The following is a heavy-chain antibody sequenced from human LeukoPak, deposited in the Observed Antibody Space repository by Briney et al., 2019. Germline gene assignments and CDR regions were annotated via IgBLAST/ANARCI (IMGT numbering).Heavy chain of an antibody. D-gene: IGHD7-27*01. CDR1: GYSITSGYY. Sequence: PSETLSLTCTVSGYSITSGYYWGWIRQPPGKGLEWIGSIYHTGSTYYNPSLKSRVTISVDTSKNQFSLNLSSVTAADTALYYCAKGPGSWAPDYWGQGTLVTVSS. CDR2: IYHTGST. J-gene: IGHJ4*02. CDR3: AKGPGSWAPDY. V-gene: IGHV4-38-2*02.